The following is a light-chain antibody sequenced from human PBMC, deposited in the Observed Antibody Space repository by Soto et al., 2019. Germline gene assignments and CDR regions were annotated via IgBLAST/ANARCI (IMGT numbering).Light chain of an antibody. V-gene: IGLV2-8*01. J-gene: IGLJ3*02. CDR1: SSDVGGYDY. CDR2: EVN. Sequence: QSALTQPPSASGSPGQSVTISCAGTSSDVGGYDYVSWYQQHPGKAPKLIIYEVNKRPSGVPDRFSGSKSANTASLTVSGLQAEDEADYYCSSYAGSNNWRMFCGGTKITVL. CDR3: SSYAGSNNWRM.